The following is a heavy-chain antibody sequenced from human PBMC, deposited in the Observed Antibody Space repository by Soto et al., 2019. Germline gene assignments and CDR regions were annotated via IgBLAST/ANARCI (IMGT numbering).Heavy chain of an antibody. CDR1: GFTFSSYA. CDR2: ISGSGGST. V-gene: IGHV3-23*01. CDR3: AKGNYDYVWGSPALY. J-gene: IGHJ4*02. Sequence: GGSLRLSCAASGFTFSSYAMSWVRQAPGKGLEWVSAISGSGGSTYYADSVKGRFTISRDNSKNTLYLRMNSLRAEDTAVYYCAKGNYDYVWGSPALYWDPETLVTVSS. D-gene: IGHD3-16*01.